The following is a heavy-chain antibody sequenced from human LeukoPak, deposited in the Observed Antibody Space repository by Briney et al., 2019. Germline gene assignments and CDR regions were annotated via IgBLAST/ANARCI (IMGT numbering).Heavy chain of an antibody. D-gene: IGHD3-3*01. J-gene: IGHJ5*02. CDR3: AGGSPDYDFWSGYYDHNWFDP. CDR1: GFTFSSYA. CDR2: ISGSGSTI. Sequence: GGSLRLSCAASGFTFSSYAMSWVRQAPGKGLEWVSAISGSGSTIYYADSVKGRFTISRDNAKNSLYLQMNSLRAEDTAVYYCAGGSPDYDFWSGYYDHNWFDPWGQGTLVTVSS. V-gene: IGHV3-48*04.